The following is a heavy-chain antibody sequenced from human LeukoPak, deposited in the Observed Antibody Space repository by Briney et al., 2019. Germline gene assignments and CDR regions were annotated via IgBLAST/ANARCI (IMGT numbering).Heavy chain of an antibody. CDR3: ARDRRNYYDSSGYYLPYYFDY. V-gene: IGHV1-2*04. CDR2: INPNSGGT. J-gene: IGHJ4*02. D-gene: IGHD3-22*01. Sequence: GASVKVSCKASGYTFTGNYMHWVRQAPGQGLEWMGWINPNSGGTNYAQKFRGWVTMTRDTSISTAYMELSRLRSDDTAVYYCARDRRNYYDSSGYYLPYYFDYWGQGTLVTVSS. CDR1: GYTFTGNY.